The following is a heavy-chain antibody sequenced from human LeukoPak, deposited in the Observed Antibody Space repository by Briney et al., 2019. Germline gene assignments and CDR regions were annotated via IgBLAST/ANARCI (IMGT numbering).Heavy chain of an antibody. Sequence: GGSLRLSCAASGFTFSSYWMSWVRQAPGEGMEWVAKIKQDGSNRYYVDSVKGRFTISRDNGKNSLYLQMNSLRIDDTAVYFCARDVASWAGYTFAYWGQGTLVTVSS. CDR2: IKQDGSNR. CDR3: ARDVASWAGYTFAY. D-gene: IGHD5-24*01. J-gene: IGHJ4*02. CDR1: GFTFSSYW. V-gene: IGHV3-7*01.